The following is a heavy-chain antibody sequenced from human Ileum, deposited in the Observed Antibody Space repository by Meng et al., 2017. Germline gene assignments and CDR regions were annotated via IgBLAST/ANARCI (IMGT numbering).Heavy chain of an antibody. CDR2: INPNSGGT. Sequence: RGQSGSMVIKPGASVNVSCKASGYTFTGYYMHWVHQAPGQGLEWMGRINPNSGGTNYAQKFQGRVTMTRDTSISTAYMELSRLRSDDTAVYYCARERFYFYDSSGSINWGQGTLVTVSS. J-gene: IGHJ4*02. D-gene: IGHD3-22*01. CDR3: ARERFYFYDSSGSIN. V-gene: IGHV1-2*06. CDR1: GYTFTGYY.